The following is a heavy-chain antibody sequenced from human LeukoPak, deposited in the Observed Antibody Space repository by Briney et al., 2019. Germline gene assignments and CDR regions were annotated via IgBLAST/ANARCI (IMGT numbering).Heavy chain of an antibody. CDR2: ISWNSGSI. J-gene: IGHJ3*01. CDR3: AKNIQLERPFDGFDV. CDR1: GFTFDDYA. V-gene: IGHV3-9*01. D-gene: IGHD1-1*01. Sequence: PGRSLRLSCAASGFTFDDYAMHWVRQAPGKGLEWVSGISWNSGSIGYADSVKGRFTISRDNAKNSLYLQMNSLRGEDTASYHCAKNIQLERPFDGFDVWGQGTMVTLSS.